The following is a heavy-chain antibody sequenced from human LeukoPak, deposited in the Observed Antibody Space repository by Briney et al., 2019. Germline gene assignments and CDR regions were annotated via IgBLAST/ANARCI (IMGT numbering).Heavy chain of an antibody. CDR2: INHSGST. CDR1: GGSISSYY. J-gene: IGHJ4*02. V-gene: IGHV4-34*01. D-gene: IGHD3-22*01. Sequence: SETLSLTCTVSGGSISSYYWSWIRQPPGKGLEWIGEINHSGSTNYNPSLKSRVTISVDTSKNQFSLKLSSVTAADTAVYYCARGPDYYDSSGGDYWGQGTLVTVSS. CDR3: ARGPDYYDSSGGDY.